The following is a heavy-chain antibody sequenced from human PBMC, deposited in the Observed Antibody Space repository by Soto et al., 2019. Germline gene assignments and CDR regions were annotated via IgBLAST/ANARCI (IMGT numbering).Heavy chain of an antibody. CDR2: ISPYNGNT. D-gene: IGHD6-19*01. V-gene: IGHV1-18*01. Sequence: QVQLVQSGVEVKKAGASVKVSCKASGYTFTSHGFTWVRQAPGQGLEWMGWISPYNGNTKYAQKFQDRVTMTTDTSTSTAYMELRSLRSDDTAVYYCARDYTESGGWFAVHRGYFDYWGQGTLVTVSS. J-gene: IGHJ4*02. CDR3: ARDYTESGGWFAVHRGYFDY. CDR1: GYTFTSHG.